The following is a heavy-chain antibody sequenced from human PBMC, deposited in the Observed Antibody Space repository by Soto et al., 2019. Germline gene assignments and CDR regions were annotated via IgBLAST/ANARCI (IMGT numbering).Heavy chain of an antibody. Sequence: ASVKVSCKTSGYTFTRNGISWVRQAPGQGLEWMGWISPKSGNIKYAQKLQGRVIMTTDTSTSTAYMELRSLRSDDTAVYYCVKDRDSNSWPSRDVWGQGALVTVSS. D-gene: IGHD3-22*01. CDR1: GYTFTRNG. V-gene: IGHV1-18*01. CDR3: VKDRDSNSWPSRDV. CDR2: ISPKSGNI. J-gene: IGHJ4*02.